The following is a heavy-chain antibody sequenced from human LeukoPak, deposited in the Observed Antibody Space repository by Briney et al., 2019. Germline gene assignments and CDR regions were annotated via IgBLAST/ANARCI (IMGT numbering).Heavy chain of an antibody. Sequence: GGSLRLSCAASGFTFSDYYMSWIRQAPGKGLEWVSYISGSSTTRYYAESLKTRFTISRHNAKNSLYLQMNSLTAEDTAVYYCARDGLEDIWGQGTMVTVSS. CDR2: ISGSSTTR. CDR1: GFTFSDYY. J-gene: IGHJ3*02. D-gene: IGHD3/OR15-3a*01. CDR3: ARDGLEDI. V-gene: IGHV3-11*01.